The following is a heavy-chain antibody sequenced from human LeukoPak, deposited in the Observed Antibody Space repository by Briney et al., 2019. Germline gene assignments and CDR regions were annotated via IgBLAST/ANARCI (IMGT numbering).Heavy chain of an antibody. CDR3: AIQPGIAAAFPSDY. D-gene: IGHD6-13*01. J-gene: IGHJ4*02. Sequence: ASVKVSCKASGYTFTSYYMHWVRQAPGQGLEWMGIINPSGGSTSYAQKFQGRVTMTRDTSTSTVYMELSSLRSEDTAVYYCAIQPGIAAAFPSDYWGREPWSPSPQ. CDR2: INPSGGST. CDR1: GYTFTSYY. V-gene: IGHV1-46*01.